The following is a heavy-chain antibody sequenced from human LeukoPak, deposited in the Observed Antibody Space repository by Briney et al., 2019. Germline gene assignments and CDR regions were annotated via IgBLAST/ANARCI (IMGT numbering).Heavy chain of an antibody. CDR2: IYSGGNT. D-gene: IGHD2-21*02. Sequence: QPGGSLRLSCAASGFSVSNTYMSWVRQAPGKGLKWVSIIYSGGNTYYADSVKGRFTISRDNSKNTLYLQMNRLRPEDTAVYYCARGTVTAPDYWGQGTLVTVSS. J-gene: IGHJ4*02. CDR1: GFSVSNTY. V-gene: IGHV3-53*01. CDR3: ARGTVTAPDY.